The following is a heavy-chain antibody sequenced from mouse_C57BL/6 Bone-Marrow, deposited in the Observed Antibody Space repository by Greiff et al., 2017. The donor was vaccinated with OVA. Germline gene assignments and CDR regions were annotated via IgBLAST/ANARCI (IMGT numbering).Heavy chain of an antibody. D-gene: IGHD1-1*01. V-gene: IGHV1-55*01. Sequence: VQLQQPGAELVKPGASVKMSCKASGYTLTSYWITWVKQRPGQGLEWIGDIYPGSGSTNYNEKFKSKATLTVDTSSSTAYMQLSSLTSEDSAVYYCARGSSYFAMDYWGQGTSVTVSS. CDR1: GYTLTSYW. J-gene: IGHJ4*01. CDR3: ARGSSYFAMDY. CDR2: IYPGSGST.